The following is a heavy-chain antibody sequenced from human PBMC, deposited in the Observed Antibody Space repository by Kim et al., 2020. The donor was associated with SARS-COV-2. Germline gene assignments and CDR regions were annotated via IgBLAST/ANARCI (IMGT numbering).Heavy chain of an antibody. D-gene: IGHD5-18*01. CDR3: ARSLKWLRLGGRDVDTAMAPGY. CDR2: INAGNGNT. Sequence: ASVKVSCKASGYTFTSYAMHWVRQAPGQRLEWMGWINAGNGNTKYSQKFQGRVTITRDTSASTAYMELSSLRSEDTAVYYCARSLKWLRLGGRDVDTAMAPGYWGQGTLVTVSS. V-gene: IGHV1-3*01. J-gene: IGHJ4*02. CDR1: GYTFTSYA.